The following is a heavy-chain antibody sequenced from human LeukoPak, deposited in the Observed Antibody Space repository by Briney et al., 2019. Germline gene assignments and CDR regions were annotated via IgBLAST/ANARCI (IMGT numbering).Heavy chain of an antibody. J-gene: IGHJ4*02. CDR3: AGDRATSYFDY. D-gene: IGHD1-26*01. Sequence: PGGSLRLSCAVSGFNFRDHWMDWVRQAPGKGLEWVGHIKNDGSETYYLDSLKGRFSISRDNTNNALYLQMNSLRAEDTAVYYCAGDRATSYFDYWGQGALVTISS. CDR2: IKNDGSET. CDR1: GFNFRDHW. V-gene: IGHV3-7*01.